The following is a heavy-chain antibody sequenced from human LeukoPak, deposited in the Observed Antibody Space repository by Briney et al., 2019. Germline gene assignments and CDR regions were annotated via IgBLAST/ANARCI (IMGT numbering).Heavy chain of an antibody. J-gene: IGHJ4*02. CDR2: IIPILGIA. D-gene: IGHD6-19*01. Sequence: GASVKVSCKASGGTFSSYAISWVRQAPGQGPEWMGRIIPILGIANYAQKFQGRVTITADKSTSTAYMELSSLRSEDTAVYYCARDPISGWYDYWGQGTLVTVSS. V-gene: IGHV1-69*04. CDR3: ARDPISGWYDY. CDR1: GGTFSSYA.